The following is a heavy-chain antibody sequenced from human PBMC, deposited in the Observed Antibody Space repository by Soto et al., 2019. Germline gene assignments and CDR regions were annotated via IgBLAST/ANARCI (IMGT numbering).Heavy chain of an antibody. D-gene: IGHD2-15*01. J-gene: IGHJ6*02. CDR1: GFTFRNYA. Sequence: QVQLVASGGGVVQPGGSLRLSCAASGFTFRNYAMHWVRQAPGKGLECLAVIAYDGSNAFYRDSVKGRFTISRDNSKNTLNVHMNTLRSADTGVYSCERGEREEIPVVVGARPGEYGIDIWGQGTTVTVSS. CDR3: ERGEREEIPVVVGARPGEYGIDI. V-gene: IGHV3-30-3*01. CDR2: IAYDGSNA.